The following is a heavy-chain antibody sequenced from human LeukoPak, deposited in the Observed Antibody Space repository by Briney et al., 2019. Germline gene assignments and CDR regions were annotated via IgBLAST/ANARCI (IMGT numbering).Heavy chain of an antibody. V-gene: IGHV3-33*03. D-gene: IGHD4-11*01. CDR1: KFTFSHYG. Sequence: GRSLRLSCAASKFTFSHYGMHWVRQAPGKGLEWVAVVFNDGSNQYYADSAKGRFTVSRDNSQNMLYLQMNSLRPEDTAVYYCAKDAERGFDYSNSLQKWGQGTLVTVSS. CDR2: VFNDGSNQ. J-gene: IGHJ4*02. CDR3: AKDAERGFDYSNSLQK.